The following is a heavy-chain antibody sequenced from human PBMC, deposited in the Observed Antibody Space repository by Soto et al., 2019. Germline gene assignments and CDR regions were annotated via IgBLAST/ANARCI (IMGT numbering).Heavy chain of an antibody. CDR1: GFTFSSYS. J-gene: IGHJ6*02. CDR2: ISSSSSYI. CDR3: ARDQSDYYYYGMDV. V-gene: IGHV3-21*01. Sequence: PGGSLRLSCAASGFTFSSYSMNWVRQAPGKGLEWVSSISSSSSYIYYADSVKGRFTISRDNAKNSLYLQMNSLRAEDTAVYYCARDQSDYYYYGMDVWGQGTTVTVPS.